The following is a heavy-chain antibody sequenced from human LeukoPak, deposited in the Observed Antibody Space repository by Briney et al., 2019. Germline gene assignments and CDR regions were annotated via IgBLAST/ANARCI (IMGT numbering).Heavy chain of an antibody. CDR3: AKDPPAGVSSSGYSFHDAFAI. D-gene: IGHD3-22*01. J-gene: IGHJ3*02. CDR1: GFTFSSYA. CDR2: ISGSGGST. V-gene: IGHV3-23*01. Sequence: GGSLRLSCTASGFTFSSYARSWVRQAPGKGLEWISAISGSGGSTYYADSVKGRFTISRDNSKNTLYLQMNSLRAEDTAVYYCAKDPPAGVSSSGYSFHDAFAIWGQRTMVTVSS.